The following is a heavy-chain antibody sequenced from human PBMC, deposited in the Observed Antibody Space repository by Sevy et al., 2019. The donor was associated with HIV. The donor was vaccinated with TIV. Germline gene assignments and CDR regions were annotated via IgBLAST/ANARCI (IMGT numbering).Heavy chain of an antibody. Sequence: WETLSLTCAVYGGSFSGYYWSWIHQPPGKGLEWIGEIDHSGGTNYNPSLKSRVTISVDTSKNQFSLKLNSVTAADTAVFYCARHCHGSGCSHAFDIWGQGTMVTVSS. CDR2: IDHSGGT. V-gene: IGHV4-34*01. CDR3: ARHCHGSGCSHAFDI. J-gene: IGHJ3*02. CDR1: GGSFSGYY. D-gene: IGHD6-25*01.